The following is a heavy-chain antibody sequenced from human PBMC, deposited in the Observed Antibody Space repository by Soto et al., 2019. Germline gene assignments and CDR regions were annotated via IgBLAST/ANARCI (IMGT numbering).Heavy chain of an antibody. CDR2: ISTAGNT. D-gene: IGHD2-21*01. Sequence: GGSLRLSCAASGFTFSNYDMHWVRQATGKGLEWVSTISTAGNTYSPGSVKGRFTISRENAKDSLYLQMNSLRVDDTAVYYCARGRDSGLYYFDYWGQGTLVTVSS. J-gene: IGHJ4*02. CDR1: GFTFSNYD. CDR3: ARGRDSGLYYFDY. V-gene: IGHV3-13*01.